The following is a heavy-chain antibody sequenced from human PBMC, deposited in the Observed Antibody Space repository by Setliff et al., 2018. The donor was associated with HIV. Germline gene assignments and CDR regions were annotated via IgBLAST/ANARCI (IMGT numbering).Heavy chain of an antibody. CDR1: GGTFSSYA. Sequence: ASVKVSCKTSGGTFSSYAISWVRQAPGQGLEWMGGIIPILGIANYAQKFQGRVTITADESTSTAYMELRSLRSDDTAVYYCARDYYDSSGYYQGAFDIWGQGTMVTVSS. CDR3: ARDYYDSSGYYQGAFDI. V-gene: IGHV1-69*10. J-gene: IGHJ3*02. CDR2: IIPILGIA. D-gene: IGHD3-22*01.